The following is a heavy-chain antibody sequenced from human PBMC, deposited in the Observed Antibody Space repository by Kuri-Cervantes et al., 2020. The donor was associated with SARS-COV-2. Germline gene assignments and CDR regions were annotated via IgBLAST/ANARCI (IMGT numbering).Heavy chain of an antibody. CDR1: GYSISSGYY. Sequence: SETLSLTCSVSGYSISSGYYWGWIRQPPGKGLEWIGNIYHTGSTYDNPTLKSRVTISVDTSKNQFSLKLSSVTAADTAVYYCASLYYYDSSGYLQHWGQGTLVTVSS. CDR2: IYHTGST. J-gene: IGHJ1*01. CDR3: ASLYYYDSSGYLQH. V-gene: IGHV4-38-2*02. D-gene: IGHD3-22*01.